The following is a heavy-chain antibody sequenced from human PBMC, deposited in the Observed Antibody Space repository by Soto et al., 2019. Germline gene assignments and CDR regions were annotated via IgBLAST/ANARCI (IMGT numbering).Heavy chain of an antibody. D-gene: IGHD1-1*01. CDR1: AFTLSKFV. CDR2: TSNDGSNT. CDR3: ARGNMDV. Sequence: QVQLVESGGGVAQPGRSLRLSCAASAFTLSKFVMHWVRQAPGKGLEWVAVTSNDGSNTFYGGSVKGRFTISRDNSKSVVYLQMNSLRDEDTAVYYCARGNMDVWGRGTTVTVSS. V-gene: IGHV3-30-3*01. J-gene: IGHJ6*02.